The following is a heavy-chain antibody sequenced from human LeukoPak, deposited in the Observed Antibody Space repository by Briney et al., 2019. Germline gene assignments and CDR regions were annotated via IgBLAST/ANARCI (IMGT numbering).Heavy chain of an antibody. J-gene: IGHJ6*04. CDR3: AKGDAKIVVVVAAMDV. CDR1: GFTFSSYG. V-gene: IGHV3-30*02. CDR2: IRYDGSNK. Sequence: GGSLRLSCAASGFTFSSYGMHWVRQAPGKGLEWVAFIRYDGSNKYYADSVKGRFTISRDNSKNTLYLQMKSLRAEDTAVYYCAKGDAKIVVVVAAMDVWGKGTTVTVSS. D-gene: IGHD2-15*01.